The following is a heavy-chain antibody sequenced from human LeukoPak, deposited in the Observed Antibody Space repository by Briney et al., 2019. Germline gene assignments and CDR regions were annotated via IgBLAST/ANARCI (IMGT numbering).Heavy chain of an antibody. CDR1: GFTFSSYA. J-gene: IGHJ4*02. V-gene: IGHV3-23*01. Sequence: GGSLRLSFAASGFTFSSYAMSWVRQAPGRGLAWVSAISGSGGDTYYADSVKGRFTISRDNSKNTLYLQMNSLRAEDTAVYHCAKEQGYCSSTSCYADYWGQGTLVTVSS. D-gene: IGHD2-2*01. CDR3: AKEQGYCSSTSCYADY. CDR2: ISGSGGDT.